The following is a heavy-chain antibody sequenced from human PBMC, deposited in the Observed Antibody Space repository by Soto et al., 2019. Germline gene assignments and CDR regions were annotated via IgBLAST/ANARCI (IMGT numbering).Heavy chain of an antibody. V-gene: IGHV1-69*13. Sequence: GASVKVSCKASGGTFSSYAISWVRQAPGQGLEWMGGIIPIFGTANYAQKFQGRVTITADESTSTAYMELSSLRSEDTAVYYCALVSSSSSPFLYYYYYGMDVWGQGTTVTVSS. CDR1: GGTFSSYA. CDR2: IIPIFGTA. CDR3: ALVSSSSSPFLYYYYYGMDV. D-gene: IGHD6-6*01. J-gene: IGHJ6*02.